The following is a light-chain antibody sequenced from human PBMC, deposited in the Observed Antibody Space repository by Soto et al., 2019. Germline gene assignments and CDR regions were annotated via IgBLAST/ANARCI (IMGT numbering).Light chain of an antibody. J-gene: IGLJ1*01. CDR1: SSNIGAGFD. CDR3: QSYDSDLTESYV. V-gene: IGLV1-40*03. Sequence: QSALTKPASVSGAPGQRVTVSCTGSSSNIGAGFDVHWYQLVPGGAPRLLIYHNTNRPSGVPDRFSGSKSGASASLAITGLLAEDEADYYCQSYDSDLTESYVFGTGTKVTVL. CDR2: HNT.